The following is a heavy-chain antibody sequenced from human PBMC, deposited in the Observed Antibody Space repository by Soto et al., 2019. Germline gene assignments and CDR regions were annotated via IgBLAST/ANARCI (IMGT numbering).Heavy chain of an antibody. CDR3: ARDQTIFGVVIIPSYGMDV. V-gene: IGHV3-21*01. Sequence: GGSLRLSCAASGFTFSSYSMNWVRQAPGKGLEWVSSISSSSSYIYYADSVKGRFTISRDNAKNSLYLQMNSLRAEDTAVYYCARDQTIFGVVIIPSYGMDVWGQGTTVTVSS. CDR1: GFTFSSYS. CDR2: ISSSSSYI. D-gene: IGHD3-3*01. J-gene: IGHJ6*02.